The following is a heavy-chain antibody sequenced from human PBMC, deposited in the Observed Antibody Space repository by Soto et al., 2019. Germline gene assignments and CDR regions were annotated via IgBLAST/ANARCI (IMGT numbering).Heavy chain of an antibody. CDR1: DGSFSGYY. CDR3: ARGSYCSTTSCYRGLDS. D-gene: IGHD2-2*02. J-gene: IGHJ4*02. V-gene: IGHV4-34*01. Sequence: SETLSLTCAAYDGSFSGYYWSWIRQPPGKGLEWIGEINHSGRTNYNPSLKSRVTISVDTSKNQFSLKLSSVTAADTAVYYCARGSYCSTTSCYRGLDSWGQGTLVTVSS. CDR2: INHSGRT.